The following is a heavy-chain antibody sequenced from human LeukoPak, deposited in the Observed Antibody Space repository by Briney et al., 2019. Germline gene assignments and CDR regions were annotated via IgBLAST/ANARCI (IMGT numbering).Heavy chain of an antibody. CDR2: ISGSGGST. CDR1: GFTFSSYA. V-gene: IGHV3-23*01. D-gene: IGHD2-2*01. Sequence: GGSLRLSCAASGFTFSSYAMSWARQAPGKGLEWVSAISGSGGSTYYADSVKGRFTISRDNSKNTLYLQMNSLRAEDTAVYYCAKRPTNIVVVPSDAFDIWGQGTMVTVSS. J-gene: IGHJ3*02. CDR3: AKRPTNIVVVPSDAFDI.